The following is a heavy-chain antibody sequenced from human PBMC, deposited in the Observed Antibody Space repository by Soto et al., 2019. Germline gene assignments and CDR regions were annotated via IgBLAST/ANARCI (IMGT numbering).Heavy chain of an antibody. CDR1: GGSFSGYY. J-gene: IGHJ4*02. Sequence: SETLSLTCAVYGGSFSGYYWSWIRQPPGKGLEWIGEINRSGSTNYNPSLKSRVTISVDTSKNQFSLKLSSVTAADTAVYYCESLKTRRTRYKSGYYHFEYWGQGTLVTVSS. V-gene: IGHV4-34*01. CDR3: ESLKTRRTRYKSGYYHFEY. D-gene: IGHD3-3*01. CDR2: INRSGST.